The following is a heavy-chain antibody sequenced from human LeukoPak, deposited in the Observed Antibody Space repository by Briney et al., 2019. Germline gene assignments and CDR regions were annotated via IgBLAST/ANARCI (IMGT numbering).Heavy chain of an antibody. CDR1: GFTFRGYG. Sequence: GRSLRLSCAASGFTFRGYGIHWVRQAPGKGLEWVAVISFDGSNKYYADSVKGRVTISRDNSKNMVYLLLNSLRIEDTALYYCAKDGEIGSYQGGGMDVWGQGTTVTVSS. D-gene: IGHD1-26*01. V-gene: IGHV3-30*18. J-gene: IGHJ6*02. CDR2: ISFDGSNK. CDR3: AKDGEIGSYQGGGMDV.